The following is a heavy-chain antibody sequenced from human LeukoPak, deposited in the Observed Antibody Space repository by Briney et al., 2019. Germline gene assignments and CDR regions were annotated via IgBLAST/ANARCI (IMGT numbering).Heavy chain of an antibody. V-gene: IGHV3-23*01. CDR1: GFTFSSYA. J-gene: IGHJ6*02. CDR2: ISGSGGST. CDR3: AKDRITMVRGVTCGMDV. D-gene: IGHD3-10*01. Sequence: PGGSLRLSCAASGFTFSSYAMSWVRQAPGKGLEWVSAISGSGGSTYYADSVKGRFTISRDNSKNTLYLQMNSLRAEDTAVYYCAKDRITMVRGVTCGMDVWGQGTTVTVSS.